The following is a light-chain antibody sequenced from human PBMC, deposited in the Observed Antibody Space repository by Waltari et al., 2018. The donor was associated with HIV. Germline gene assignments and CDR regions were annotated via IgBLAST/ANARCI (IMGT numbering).Light chain of an antibody. J-gene: IGKJ5*01. CDR1: QDISNY. CDR3: QQYDNLPIT. Sequence: DIQMTQSPSSLSASVGDRVTITCQASQDISNYLNWYQQKPGKAPKVLIYDASTLETGVPSRFSGSGSGTDFTITISSLQPEDIATYYCQQYDNLPITFGQGTRLEIK. V-gene: IGKV1-33*01. CDR2: DAS.